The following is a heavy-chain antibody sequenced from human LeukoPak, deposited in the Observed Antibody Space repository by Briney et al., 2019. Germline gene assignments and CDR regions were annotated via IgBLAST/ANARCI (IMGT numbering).Heavy chain of an antibody. D-gene: IGHD6-13*01. V-gene: IGHV1-69-2*01. J-gene: IGHJ4*02. CDR1: GYTFTDYS. CDR2: VDPGDGEA. Sequence: ATVKLSCKASGYTFTDYSIHWVQQAPGKGLEWMGHVDPGDGEAVYADRFQRRFTFTADTSTGTVYMDVSSLTSDDSAVYYCAKVSSTLAAAGALSFDYWGQGTLVIVSS. CDR3: AKVSSTLAAAGALSFDY.